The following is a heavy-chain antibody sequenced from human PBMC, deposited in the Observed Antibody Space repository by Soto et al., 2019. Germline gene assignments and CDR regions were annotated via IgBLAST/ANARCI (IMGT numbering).Heavy chain of an antibody. Sequence: QVQLVESGGGVVQPGRSLRLSCAASGFTFSSYGMHWVRQAPGKGLEWVAVISYDGSNKYYADSVKGRFTISRDNSKNTLYLQLNSLRAEVTDVYYCANALDAVGASGGWDYWGQGTLVTVSS. CDR1: GFTFSSYG. V-gene: IGHV3-30*18. D-gene: IGHD1-26*01. J-gene: IGHJ4*02. CDR2: ISYDGSNK. CDR3: ANALDAVGASGGWDY.